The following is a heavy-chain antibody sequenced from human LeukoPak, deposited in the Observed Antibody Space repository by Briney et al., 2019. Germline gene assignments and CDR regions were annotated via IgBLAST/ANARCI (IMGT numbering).Heavy chain of an antibody. J-gene: IGHJ4*02. D-gene: IGHD3-22*01. CDR3: ARVGRFYDSSGETIYFDY. V-gene: IGHV1-69*05. CDR1: GGTFSSYA. Sequence: GASVKVSCKASGGTFSSYAISWVRQAPGQGLEWMGGIIPIFGTANYAQKLQGRVTMTTDTSTSTAYMELRSLRSDDTAVYYCARVGRFYDSSGETIYFDYWGQGTLVTVSS. CDR2: IIPIFGTA.